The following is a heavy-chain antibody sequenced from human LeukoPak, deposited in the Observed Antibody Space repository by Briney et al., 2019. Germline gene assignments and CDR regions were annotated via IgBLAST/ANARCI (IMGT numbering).Heavy chain of an antibody. CDR2: ISSSSSYI. CDR3: ARPPGAVGATFDY. D-gene: IGHD1-26*01. V-gene: IGHV3-21*01. J-gene: IGHJ4*02. Sequence: GGPLRLSCAASGFTFSSYSMNWVRQAPGKGLEWVSSISSSSSYIYYADSVKGRFTISRDNAKNSLYLQMNSLRAEDTAVYYCARPPGAVGATFDYWGQGTLVTVSS. CDR1: GFTFSSYS.